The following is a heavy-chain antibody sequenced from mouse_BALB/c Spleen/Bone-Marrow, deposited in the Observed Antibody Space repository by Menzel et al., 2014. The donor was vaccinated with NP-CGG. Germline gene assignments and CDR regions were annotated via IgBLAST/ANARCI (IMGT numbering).Heavy chain of an antibody. V-gene: IGHV1S130*01. D-gene: IGHD1-1*01. CDR1: GYTFTNSW. J-gene: IGHJ2*01. Sequence: VQLQQSGSVLVRPGASVKLSCMASGYTFTNSWMHWAKQRPGQGLEWIGEIHPNSGNSNYNEKFKGKATLTSDKSSSTAYMELSSLTSEDSAVYYCAREVVATDFFDYWGQGTTLTVSS. CDR3: AREVVATDFFDY. CDR2: IHPNSGNS.